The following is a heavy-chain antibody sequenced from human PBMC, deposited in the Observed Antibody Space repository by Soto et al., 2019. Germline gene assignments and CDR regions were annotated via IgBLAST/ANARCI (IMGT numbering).Heavy chain of an antibody. D-gene: IGHD4-17*01. CDR2: IIGANGDT. CDR1: GFTFNQYS. CDR3: AKDKVPDGAWDIDS. J-gene: IGHJ4*02. Sequence: EVQLLESGGDLVQPGGSLRLSCVVSGFTFNQYSMSWVRQAPGKGLEWVSSIIGANGDTSYADSVEGRFTISRSNSKNTLDLQMNSLTVGDTAVYYCAKDKVPDGAWDIDSRGQGTLVTVSS. V-gene: IGHV3-23*01.